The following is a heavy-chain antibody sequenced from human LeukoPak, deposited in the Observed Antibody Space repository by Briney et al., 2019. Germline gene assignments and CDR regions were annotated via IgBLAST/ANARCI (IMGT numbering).Heavy chain of an antibody. J-gene: IGHJ3*02. CDR2: IYYSGST. D-gene: IGHD6-13*01. Sequence: SETLSLNCTVSGGSISSGDYYWSWIRQPPGKGLEWIGYIYYSGSTYYNPSLKSRVTISVDTSKNPFSLKLSSVTAADTAVYYCARDPPIAGYSSSWYLGAFDIWGQGTMVTVSS. CDR3: ARDPPIAGYSSSWYLGAFDI. V-gene: IGHV4-30-4*01. CDR1: GGSISSGDYY.